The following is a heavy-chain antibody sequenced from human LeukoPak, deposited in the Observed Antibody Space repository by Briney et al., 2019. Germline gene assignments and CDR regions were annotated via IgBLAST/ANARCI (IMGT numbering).Heavy chain of an antibody. V-gene: IGHV3-21*01. CDR3: ARRESVEMATTMLDY. CDR1: GFTFSSYR. Sequence: GGSLRLSCAASGFTFSSYRMNLVRQAPGKGLEWVSSISSSSSYIYYADSVKGRFTISRDNAKNSLYLQMNSLRAEDTAVYYCARRESVEMATTMLDYWGQGTLVTVSS. CDR2: ISSSSSYI. J-gene: IGHJ4*02. D-gene: IGHD5-24*01.